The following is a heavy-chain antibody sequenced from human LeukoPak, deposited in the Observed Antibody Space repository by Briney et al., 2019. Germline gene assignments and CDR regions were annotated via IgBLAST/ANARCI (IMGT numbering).Heavy chain of an antibody. J-gene: IGHJ4*02. CDR1: GFTVSSNY. V-gene: IGHV3-66*01. Sequence: GGSLRLSCAASGFTVSSNYMSWVRQAPGKGLEWVSVIYGGVNTVYADSVQGRFAISRDNSKNTLYLQMSSLRAEDTAVYYCAKSPKTGFLFDYWGKGTLVTVSS. D-gene: IGHD1-1*01. CDR2: IYGGVNT. CDR3: AKSPKTGFLFDY.